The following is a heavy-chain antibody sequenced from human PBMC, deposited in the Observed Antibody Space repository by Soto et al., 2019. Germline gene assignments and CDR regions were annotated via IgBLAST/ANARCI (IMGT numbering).Heavy chain of an antibody. Sequence: QVQLVQSGAEVKKPGSSVKVSCKASGGIFSTYAISWLRQAPGQGLEWMGGIIPIFGTPNYAQKFQGRVTITADESTTTAYLEVTRLRADDTAGYYCARDRDDYGSGSYYNRIDFWGQGTLVTVSS. CDR1: GGIFSTYA. J-gene: IGHJ4*02. CDR2: IIPIFGTP. D-gene: IGHD3-10*01. V-gene: IGHV1-69*01. CDR3: ARDRDDYGSGSYYNRIDF.